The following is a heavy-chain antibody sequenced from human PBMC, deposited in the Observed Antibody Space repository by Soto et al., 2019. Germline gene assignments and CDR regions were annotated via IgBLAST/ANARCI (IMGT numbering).Heavy chain of an antibody. CDR2: IYYSGST. V-gene: IGHV4-59*01. J-gene: IGHJ4*02. Sequence: SETLSLTCTVSGGSISSYYWSWIRQPPGKGLEWIGYIYYSGSTNYNPSLKSRVTISVDTSKNQFSLKLSSVTAADTAVYYCARVSLAYDILTGYRSVFDYWGQGTLVTVSS. D-gene: IGHD3-9*01. CDR1: GGSISSYY. CDR3: ARVSLAYDILTGYRSVFDY.